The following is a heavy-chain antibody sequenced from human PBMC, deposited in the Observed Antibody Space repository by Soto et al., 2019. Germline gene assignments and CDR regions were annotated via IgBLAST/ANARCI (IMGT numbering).Heavy chain of an antibody. V-gene: IGHV3-7*03. CDR2: IIKDGSEK. CDR3: ARASGCLGY. D-gene: IGHD3-10*01. CDR1: GVTFSNYW. Sequence: GGSLRLSCAASGVTFSNYWMTWVRQAPGKGLEWVANIIKDGSEKSYVDSVKGRFTISRDNAKKSLYVEMNSMRVEETAVYDCARASGCLGYWGQGPLVTVSS. J-gene: IGHJ4*02.